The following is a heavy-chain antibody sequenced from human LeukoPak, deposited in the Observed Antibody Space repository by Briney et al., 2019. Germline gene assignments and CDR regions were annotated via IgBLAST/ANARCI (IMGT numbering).Heavy chain of an antibody. V-gene: IGHV3-23*01. CDR2: ISRSGGDT. CDR3: AKCSVTCYANAFYI. D-gene: IGHD2-2*01. Sequence: GGSLRLSCAASGFTFSSDAMTWVRQAPGKGLEWVSAISRSGGDTEYADSVKGRFTTSRDNSKNTLYLQMNSLRAEDTAVYYCAKCSVTCYANAFYIWGRGTMVTVSS. J-gene: IGHJ3*02. CDR1: GFTFSSDA.